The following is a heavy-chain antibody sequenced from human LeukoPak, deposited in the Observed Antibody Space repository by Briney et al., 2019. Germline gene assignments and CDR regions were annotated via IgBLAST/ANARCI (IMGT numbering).Heavy chain of an antibody. CDR3: AALGSVVQGNY. Sequence: SVKVSCKASGFTFTSSAIQWVRQARGQRLGWIGWIVVGSGNTNYAQKFQERVTITRDMSTSTAYMELSSLRSEDTAVYYCAALGSVVQGNYWGQGTLVTVSS. D-gene: IGHD2-2*01. CDR1: GFTFTSSA. CDR2: IVVGSGNT. V-gene: IGHV1-58*02. J-gene: IGHJ4*02.